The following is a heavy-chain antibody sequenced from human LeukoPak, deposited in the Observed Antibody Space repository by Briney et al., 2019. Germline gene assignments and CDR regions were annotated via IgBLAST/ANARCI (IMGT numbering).Heavy chain of an antibody. CDR2: ISSSSSTI. V-gene: IGHV3-48*04. Sequence: GGSLRLSCAASGFTFSSYSMNWVRQAPGKGLEWVSYISSSSSTIYYADSVKGQFTISRDNAKNSLYLQMNSLRAEDTAVYYCASTSSSWYYDYWGQGTLVTVSS. J-gene: IGHJ4*02. D-gene: IGHD6-13*01. CDR1: GFTFSSYS. CDR3: ASTSSSWYYDY.